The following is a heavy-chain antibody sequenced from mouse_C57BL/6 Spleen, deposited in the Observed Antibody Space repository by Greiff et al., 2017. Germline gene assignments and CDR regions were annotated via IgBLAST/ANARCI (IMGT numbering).Heavy chain of an antibody. Sequence: DVQLQESGAELVRPGASVKLSCTASGFNIKDDYMHWVKQRPEQGLEWIGWIDPENGDTEYASKFQGKAAITADTSSNTAYLQLSSLTSEDTAVYYCTTFYGNYPFDYWGQGTTLTVSS. J-gene: IGHJ2*01. CDR3: TTFYGNYPFDY. CDR2: IDPENGDT. CDR1: GFNIKDDY. D-gene: IGHD2-1*01. V-gene: IGHV14-4*01.